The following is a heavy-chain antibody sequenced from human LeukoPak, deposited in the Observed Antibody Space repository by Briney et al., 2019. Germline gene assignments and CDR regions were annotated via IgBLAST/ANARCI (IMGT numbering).Heavy chain of an antibody. Sequence: GGSLRLSCAASGFTFSSYEMNWVRQAPGKGLEWVSYISSSGSTIYYADSVKGRFTISRDNAKSSLYLQMNSLRAEDTAVYYCARGSYYDSTIGGAFDIWGQGTMVTVSS. J-gene: IGHJ3*02. V-gene: IGHV3-48*03. CDR1: GFTFSSYE. CDR2: ISSSGSTI. D-gene: IGHD3-22*01. CDR3: ARGSYYDSTIGGAFDI.